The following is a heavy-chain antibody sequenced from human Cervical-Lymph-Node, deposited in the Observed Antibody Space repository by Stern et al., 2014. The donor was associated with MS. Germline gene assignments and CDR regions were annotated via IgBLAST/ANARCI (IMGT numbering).Heavy chain of an antibody. Sequence: VQLVQSGPGLVKPSETLSLTCTVSGGSISSSYWSWIRQPPGKGLEWIGYIYYMGSTTSNPSLKSQVTISVDPSKTQFSRKLSSVTAADTAVYYCAGAHRLWFGEGVYWGQGTLVTVSS. V-gene: IGHV4-59*01. CDR3: AGAHRLWFGEGVY. J-gene: IGHJ4*02. CDR1: GGSISSSY. D-gene: IGHD3-10*01. CDR2: IYYMGST.